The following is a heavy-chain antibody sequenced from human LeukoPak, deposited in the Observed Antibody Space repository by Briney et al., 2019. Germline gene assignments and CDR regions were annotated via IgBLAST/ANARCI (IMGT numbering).Heavy chain of an antibody. V-gene: IGHV1-46*01. CDR3: ARAPSRGYYFDY. D-gene: IGHD3-10*01. CDR1: GYTFTSYY. Sequence: GASVRVSCKASGYTFTSYYMHWVRQAPGQGREGRGMINPSGGSTSYAQKFQGRVTMTRDTSTSTVYMELSSLRSEDTAVYYCARAPSRGYYFDYWGQGTLVTGSS. J-gene: IGHJ4*02. CDR2: INPSGGST.